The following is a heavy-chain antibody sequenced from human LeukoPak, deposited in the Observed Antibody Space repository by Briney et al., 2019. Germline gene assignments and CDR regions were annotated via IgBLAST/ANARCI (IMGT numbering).Heavy chain of an antibody. CDR3: AKRLGRDDYKYFDF. J-gene: IGHJ4*02. CDR1: GFTFGSYA. CDR2: ITGSGGST. D-gene: IGHD5-24*01. Sequence: GGSLRLSCAASGFTFGSYAMSWVRQAPGKGLEWVSTITGSGGSTYYADSVKGRFTISRDNSKNTLYLQMNSLRAEDTAVYYCAKRLGRDDYKYFDFWGQGTLVTVSS. V-gene: IGHV3-23*01.